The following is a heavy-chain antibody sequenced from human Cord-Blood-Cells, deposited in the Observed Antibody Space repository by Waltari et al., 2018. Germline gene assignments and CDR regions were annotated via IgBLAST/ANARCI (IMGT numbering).Heavy chain of an antibody. V-gene: IGHV3-53*01. CDR1: GFTVSSNY. CDR2: IYSGGST. CDR3: ARLTLANWGEDDY. D-gene: IGHD7-27*01. J-gene: IGHJ4*02. Sequence: EVQLVESGGGLIQPGGSLRLSCAASGFTVSSNYMSWVRQAPGKGLEWVSVIYSGGSTYYADSVKGRFTISRDNSKNTLYLQMNSLRAEDTAVYYCARLTLANWGEDDYWGQGTLVTVSS.